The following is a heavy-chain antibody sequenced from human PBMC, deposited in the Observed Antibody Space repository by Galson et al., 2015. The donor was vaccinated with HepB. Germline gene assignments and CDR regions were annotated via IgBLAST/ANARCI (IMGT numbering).Heavy chain of an antibody. CDR2: IYHSGST. D-gene: IGHD2-15*01. CDR1: GGSISSSNW. CDR3: ARVKAATSYYYYYGMDV. V-gene: IGHV4-4*02. J-gene: IGHJ6*02. Sequence: SETLSLTCAVSGGSISSSNWWSWVRQPPGKGLEWIGEIYHSGSTNYNPSLKSRVTISVDKSKNQFSLKLSSVTAADTAVYYCARVKAATSYYYYYGMDVWGQGTTVTVSS.